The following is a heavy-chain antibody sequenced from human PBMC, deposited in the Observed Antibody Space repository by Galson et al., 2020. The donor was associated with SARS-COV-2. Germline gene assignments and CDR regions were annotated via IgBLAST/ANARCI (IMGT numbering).Heavy chain of an antibody. CDR3: VRGEYVDYAGHY. V-gene: IGHV3-53*01. CDR1: GFTVSSHF. D-gene: IGHD4-17*01. Sequence: GGSLRLSCAASGFTVSSHFMSWVRQAPGKGLEWLSVIYSGGLTYYADSVKGRFTISRDNSKNSLYLQMNSLRAEDTAVYYCVRGEYVDYAGHYWGQGTLVTVSS. CDR2: IYSGGLT. J-gene: IGHJ4*02.